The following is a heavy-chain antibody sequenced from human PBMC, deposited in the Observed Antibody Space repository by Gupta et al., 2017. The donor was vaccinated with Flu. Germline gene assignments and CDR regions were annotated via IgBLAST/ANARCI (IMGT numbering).Heavy chain of an antibody. V-gene: IGHV3-48*03. Sequence: AASGFTFSSYEMNWVRQAPGKGLEGDSYISGSGKTIYYADSGKGGFTISRDNAKNALYLQMNSRGAEDTAVYYGARELHYSNYLDDRGQGTLVTVSS. CDR1: GFTFSSYE. CDR2: ISGSGKTI. CDR3: ARELHYSNYLDD. J-gene: IGHJ4*02. D-gene: IGHD4-4*01.